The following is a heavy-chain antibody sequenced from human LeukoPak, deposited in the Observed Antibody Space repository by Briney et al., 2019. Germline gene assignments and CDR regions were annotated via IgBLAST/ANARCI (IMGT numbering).Heavy chain of an antibody. V-gene: IGHV3-23*01. CDR2: ISVSGVST. CDR3: AKSSAPRQGTAFDY. CDR1: GFTFTNYA. D-gene: IGHD1-1*01. Sequence: GGSLRLSCAVSGFTFTNYAMSWVRQAPGKGLEWVSAISVSGVSTYYADSVKGRFTISRDNSKNTLYLQMISLRAEDTAVFSFAKSSAPRQGTAFDYWGQGTLVTVSS. J-gene: IGHJ4*02.